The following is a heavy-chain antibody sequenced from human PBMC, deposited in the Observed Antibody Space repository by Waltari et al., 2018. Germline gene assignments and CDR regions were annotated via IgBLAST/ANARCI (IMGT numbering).Heavy chain of an antibody. D-gene: IGHD3-10*01. Sequence: QVQLQESGPGLVKPSETLSLTCTVSGGSISSYYWSWIRQPPGKGLEWIGYIYYSGSTNYNPSLKSRVTISVDTSKNQFSLKLSSVTAADTAVYYCANFMVWGFGRNAFDIWGQGTMVTVSS. V-gene: IGHV4-59*01. CDR1: GGSISSYY. CDR2: IYYSGST. CDR3: ANFMVWGFGRNAFDI. J-gene: IGHJ3*02.